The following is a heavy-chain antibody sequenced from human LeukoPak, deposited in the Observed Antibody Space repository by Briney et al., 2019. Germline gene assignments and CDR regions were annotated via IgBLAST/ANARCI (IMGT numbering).Heavy chain of an antibody. Sequence: ASVKVSCKASGYTFTSYGISWVRQAPGQGLEWMGWISAYNGNTNYAQKPQGRVTMTTDTSTSTAYMELRSLRSDDTAVYYCASDPTSGSYPPHPHYWGQGTLVTVSS. CDR1: GYTFTSYG. CDR2: ISAYNGNT. D-gene: IGHD1-26*01. V-gene: IGHV1-18*01. CDR3: ASDPTSGSYPPHPHY. J-gene: IGHJ4*02.